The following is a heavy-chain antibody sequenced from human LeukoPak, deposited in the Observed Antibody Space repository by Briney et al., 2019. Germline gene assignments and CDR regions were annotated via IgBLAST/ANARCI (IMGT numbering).Heavy chain of an antibody. CDR3: ARARGYAIEY. D-gene: IGHD5-12*01. Sequence: PTGGSLRLSCAASELIVSSNHMSWVRQAPGEGLEWVSIMYSGGATYYADSVKGRFTVSRDNSKNTLYLLMNSLRAEDTAVYHCARARGYAIEYWGQGILVTVSS. CDR1: ELIVSSNH. CDR2: MYSGGAT. J-gene: IGHJ4*02. V-gene: IGHV3-53*01.